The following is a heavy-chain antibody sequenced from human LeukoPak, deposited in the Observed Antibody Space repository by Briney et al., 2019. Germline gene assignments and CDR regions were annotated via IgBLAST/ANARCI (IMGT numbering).Heavy chain of an antibody. V-gene: IGHV3-73*01. Sequence: PGGSLRLSCAASGFTFSGSAMHWVRQASRKGLEWVGRIRSKANSYATAYAASVKGRFTISRDDSKNTAYLQMNSLKTEDTAVYYCAKDSDSSGWYPGELSDWGQGTLVTVSS. D-gene: IGHD6-19*01. CDR2: IRSKANSYAT. J-gene: IGHJ4*02. CDR1: GFTFSGSA. CDR3: AKDSDSSGWYPGELSD.